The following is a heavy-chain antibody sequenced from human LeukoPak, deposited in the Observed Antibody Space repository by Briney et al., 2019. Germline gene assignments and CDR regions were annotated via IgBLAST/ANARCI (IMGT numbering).Heavy chain of an antibody. J-gene: IGHJ4*02. Sequence: GGSLQISCKGSGYRFTSYWIGWVGQMPGKGLEWMGIIYPGDSDTRYSPSFQGQVTISADKSISTAYLQWSSLKASDTAMYYCARSTSGSYWGLDYWGQGTLVTVSS. CDR2: IYPGDSDT. CDR1: GYRFTSYW. D-gene: IGHD1-26*01. V-gene: IGHV5-51*01. CDR3: ARSTSGSYWGLDY.